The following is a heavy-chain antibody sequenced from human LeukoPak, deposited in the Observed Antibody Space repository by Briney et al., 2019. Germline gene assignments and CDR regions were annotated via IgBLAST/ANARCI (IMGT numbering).Heavy chain of an antibody. CDR3: ATDVHAAAGIWSFDY. Sequence: ASVKVSCKVSGYTLTELSMHWVRQAPGKGLEWMGGFDPEDGETIYAQKFQGRVTMTEDTSTDTAYMELGSLRSEDTAVYYCATDVHAAAGIWSFDYWGQGTLVTVSS. V-gene: IGHV1-24*01. D-gene: IGHD6-13*01. J-gene: IGHJ4*02. CDR1: GYTLTELS. CDR2: FDPEDGET.